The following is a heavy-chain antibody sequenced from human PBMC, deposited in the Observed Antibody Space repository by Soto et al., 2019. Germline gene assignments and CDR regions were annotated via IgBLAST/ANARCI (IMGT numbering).Heavy chain of an antibody. V-gene: IGHV3-23*01. CDR1: GFTFSSYA. CDR3: AKDTIPRGYSYGSMDV. J-gene: IGHJ6*02. Sequence: GVSLRLSCAASGFTFSSYAMSWVRQAPGKGLEWVSAISGSGGSTYYADSVKGRFTISRDNSKNTLYLQMNSLRAEDTAVYYCAKDTIPRGYSYGSMDVWGQGTTVNVSS. CDR2: ISGSGGST. D-gene: IGHD5-18*01.